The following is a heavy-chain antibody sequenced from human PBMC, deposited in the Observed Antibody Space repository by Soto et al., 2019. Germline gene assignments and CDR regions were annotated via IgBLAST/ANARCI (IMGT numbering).Heavy chain of an antibody. D-gene: IGHD5-12*01. V-gene: IGHV4-30-4*01. Sequence: SETLSLTCTVSGGSINSGDYYWTWVRQPPGKGLEWIGYIYYDGNSQHNPSLKSRVTMSIDTSKNQFSLNLSSVTAADTAVYYCARDRRWLPRGPNNWLDLWGQGTQVTVSS. CDR3: ARDRRWLPRGPNNWLDL. CDR1: GGSINSGDYY. CDR2: IYYDGNS. J-gene: IGHJ5*02.